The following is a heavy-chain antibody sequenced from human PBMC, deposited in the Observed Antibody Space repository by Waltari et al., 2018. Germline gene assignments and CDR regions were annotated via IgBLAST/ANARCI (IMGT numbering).Heavy chain of an antibody. CDR2: INDRGDIT. CDR3: ATRNYLDS. CDR1: GFTFNRFA. J-gene: IGHJ4*02. Sequence: EMQLLESGGGLVQPGGSLRLTCAASGFTFNRFAMNWGRQAPGKGLEWVSIINDRGDITNTADSLKGRFTVSRDNSRDTLYLHMNNLTAEDTAVYYCATRNYLDSWGRGALVTVSS. V-gene: IGHV3-23*01.